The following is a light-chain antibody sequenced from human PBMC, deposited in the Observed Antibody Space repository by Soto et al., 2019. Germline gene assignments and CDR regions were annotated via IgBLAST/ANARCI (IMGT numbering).Light chain of an antibody. CDR3: HQTYSAPLYT. V-gene: IGKV1-39*01. CDR2: AAS. J-gene: IGKJ2*01. Sequence: DVQITQSPFFLSTSVGDTIAITCRASQPISTYLNWYRHRPGKAPKLLIRAASIFLPGVPSRFSGSCCGTHFILTISNLLPDDCTTDFCHQTYSAPLYTVGQGTDLDI. CDR1: QPISTY.